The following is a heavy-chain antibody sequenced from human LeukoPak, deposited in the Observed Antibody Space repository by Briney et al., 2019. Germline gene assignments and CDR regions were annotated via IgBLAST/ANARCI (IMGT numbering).Heavy chain of an antibody. J-gene: IGHJ6*03. CDR1: GFTFSSYS. V-gene: IGHV3-21*01. CDR2: ISSSSSYI. CDR3: ARDGRSYMDV. Sequence: GGSLRLSCAASGFTFSSYSMNWVRQAPGKGLEWVSSISSSSSYIYYADSVKGRFTISGDNAKNSLYLQMNSLRAEDTAVYYCARDGRSYMDVWGKGTTVTVSS.